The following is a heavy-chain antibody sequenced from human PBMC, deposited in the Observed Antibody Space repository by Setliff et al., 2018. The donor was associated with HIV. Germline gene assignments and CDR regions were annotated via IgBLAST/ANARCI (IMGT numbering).Heavy chain of an antibody. CDR2: IYPGDSDT. Sequence: GESLKISCKGSGYSFTTYWIGWVRQMPGKGLEWMGIIYPGDSDTRYSPSFQGQVTMTRDTSISTAYMELSRLISDDTAVYYCARESRDIVATSPLDYWGQGTLVTVSS. V-gene: IGHV5-51*01. CDR1: GYSFTTYW. CDR3: ARESRDIVATSPLDY. J-gene: IGHJ4*02. D-gene: IGHD5-12*01.